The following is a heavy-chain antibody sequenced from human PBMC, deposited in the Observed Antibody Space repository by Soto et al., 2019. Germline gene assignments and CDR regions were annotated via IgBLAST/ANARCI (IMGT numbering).Heavy chain of an antibody. D-gene: IGHD4-17*01. CDR2: ISYNGFNK. V-gene: IGHV3-30-3*01. Sequence: QVQLVESGGGVAQPGRSLRLSCAGSGFNFSNYAIHWVRQAPGKGLEWLAIISYNGFNKYYTGAVRGRFSISRDNTKNSVFLEMKSLETDDTAVYYCARDRNVPGYCDYSDSIDMWGQGTMVTVSS. CDR1: GFNFSNYA. J-gene: IGHJ3*02. CDR3: ARDRNVPGYCDYSDSIDM.